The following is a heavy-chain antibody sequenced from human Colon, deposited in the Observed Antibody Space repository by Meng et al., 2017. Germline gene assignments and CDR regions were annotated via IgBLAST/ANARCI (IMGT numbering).Heavy chain of an antibody. J-gene: IGHJ2*01. Sequence: QLQLQESRPGLVKPSETLSLTCTVSGGSITSSSYYWGWIRQPPGEGLEWIGNIYYTGSTYYNTSLKSRVSISLDTSKTHFSLKLSSVTAADTAVYYCARAPPISAPGIWYFDLWGRGTLVTVSS. V-gene: IGHV4-39*07. CDR2: IYYTGST. CDR3: ARAPPISAPGIWYFDL. CDR1: GGSITSSSYY. D-gene: IGHD6-13*01.